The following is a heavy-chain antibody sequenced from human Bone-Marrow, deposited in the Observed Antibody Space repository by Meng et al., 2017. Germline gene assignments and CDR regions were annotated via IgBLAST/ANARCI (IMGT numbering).Heavy chain of an antibody. V-gene: IGHV3-23*01. CDR3: AREGPFGSGSFRFFDY. Sequence: GGSLRLSCAASGFTFTAYAMSWVRQAPGKGLEWVSAISGSGATAYYADSVKGRFTISRDNSNYTLYLQMNSLRADETAVYYCAREGPFGSGSFRFFDYWGQGTLVTVSS. D-gene: IGHD3-10*01. J-gene: IGHJ4*02. CDR2: ISGSGATA. CDR1: GFTFTAYA.